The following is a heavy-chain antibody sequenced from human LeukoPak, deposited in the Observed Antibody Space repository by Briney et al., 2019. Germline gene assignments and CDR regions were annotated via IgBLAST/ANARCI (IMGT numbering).Heavy chain of an antibody. Sequence: GGSLRLSCTASGFTFSAYAMMWVRQAPGKGPEWVSAIRGGGSSAFYADSVKGRFTISRDNSKYTLFLQMNSLRAEDTAVYYCARDPNGDYIGAFDMWGPGTMVTVSS. CDR1: GFTFSAYA. V-gene: IGHV3-23*01. CDR3: ARDPNGDYIGAFDM. D-gene: IGHD4-17*01. CDR2: IRGGGSSA. J-gene: IGHJ3*02.